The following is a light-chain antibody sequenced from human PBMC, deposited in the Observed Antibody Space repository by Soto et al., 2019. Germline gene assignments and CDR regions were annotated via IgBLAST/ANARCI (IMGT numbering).Light chain of an antibody. Sequence: EILMTQSPATVSVSPGERATLSCRANQSISGNLAWYQQKPGQAPRLLINRASSRAPGIPARFSGSASGTEFTLTISSLHSEDFAVYYCQQYNSWPLTFGGGTKVDIK. CDR2: RAS. V-gene: IGKV3-15*01. CDR3: QQYNSWPLT. J-gene: IGKJ4*01. CDR1: QSISGN.